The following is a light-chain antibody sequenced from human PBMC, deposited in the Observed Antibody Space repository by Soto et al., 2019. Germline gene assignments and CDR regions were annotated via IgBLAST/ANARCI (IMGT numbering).Light chain of an antibody. CDR1: NIGGKS. Sequence: ELTQPPSASVAPGQTARITVWGNNIGGKSVHWYQQKPGQAPVLVVYDDSDRPSGIPDRFSGSNSGDTATLTIRRVEAGDEADCYCHVWDSSSDHYVFGTGTKVTVL. CDR2: DDS. CDR3: HVWDSSSDHYV. V-gene: IGLV3-21*02. J-gene: IGLJ1*01.